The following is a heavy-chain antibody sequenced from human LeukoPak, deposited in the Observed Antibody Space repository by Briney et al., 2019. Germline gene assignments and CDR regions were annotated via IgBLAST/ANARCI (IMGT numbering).Heavy chain of an antibody. Sequence: ASVKVSCKASGGTFSSYAISWVRQAPGQGLEWMGGIIPIFGTANYAQKFQGRVTITADKSTSTAYMELSSLRSDDTAVYYCARAEYGDYTWPNYWGQGTLVTVSS. D-gene: IGHD4-17*01. CDR2: IIPIFGTA. CDR1: GGTFSSYA. J-gene: IGHJ4*02. CDR3: ARAEYGDYTWPNY. V-gene: IGHV1-69*06.